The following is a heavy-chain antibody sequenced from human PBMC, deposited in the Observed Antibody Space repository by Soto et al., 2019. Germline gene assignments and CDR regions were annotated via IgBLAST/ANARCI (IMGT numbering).Heavy chain of an antibody. CDR2: ISGSGGST. CDR3: AKVRWNDFDAFDI. V-gene: IGHV3-23*01. D-gene: IGHD1-1*01. CDR1: EVTSGNHA. J-gene: IGHJ3*02. Sequence: AAEVTSGNHAVSWVSQTPGKGLEWVSAISGSGGSTYYADSVKGRFTISRDNSKNTLYLQMNSLRAEDTAVYYCAKVRWNDFDAFDIWGQGTMVTVSS.